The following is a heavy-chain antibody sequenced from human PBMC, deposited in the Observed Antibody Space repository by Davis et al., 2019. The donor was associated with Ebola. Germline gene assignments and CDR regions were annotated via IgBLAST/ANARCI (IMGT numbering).Heavy chain of an antibody. CDR2: ITAYNGNT. J-gene: IGHJ4*02. V-gene: IGHV1-18*01. CDR3: ARGLLGYCTNGVCYTGDY. CDR1: GYTFTSYG. Sequence: AASVKVSCKASGYTFTSYGLSWVRQAPGQGLEWMGWITAYNGNTNYAQKLQGRVTMTTDTSTSTAYMELRSLRSDDTAVYYCARGLLGYCTNGVCYTGDYWGQGTLVTVSS. D-gene: IGHD2-8*01.